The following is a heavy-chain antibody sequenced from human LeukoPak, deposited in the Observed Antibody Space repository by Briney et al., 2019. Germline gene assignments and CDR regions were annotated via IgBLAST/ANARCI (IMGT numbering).Heavy chain of an antibody. CDR3: ARSGYYGPNFDY. V-gene: IGHV1-2*06. J-gene: IGHJ4*02. Sequence: ASVKVSCKASGYVYTSHWMHWVRQAPGQGLEWMGRINPNSGGTNYAQKFQGRVTMTRDTSISTAYMELSRLRSDDTAVYYCARSGYYGPNFDYWGQGTLVTVSS. CDR1: GYVYTSHW. D-gene: IGHD3-10*01. CDR2: INPNSGGT.